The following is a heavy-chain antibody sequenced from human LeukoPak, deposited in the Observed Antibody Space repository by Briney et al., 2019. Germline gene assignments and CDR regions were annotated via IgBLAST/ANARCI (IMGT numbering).Heavy chain of an antibody. CDR3: AMSQDIYGWFDA. Sequence: SETLSLTCTVSGGSISSYYWSWLRQPPGKGLEWIGYIYYSGSTYYYNPSLKSRVTISVDTSKNQFSLKLSSVTAADTAVYYCAMSQDIYGWFDAWGQGTLVTVSS. CDR2: IYYSGSTY. CDR1: GGSISSYY. D-gene: IGHD2-15*01. V-gene: IGHV4-59*08. J-gene: IGHJ5*02.